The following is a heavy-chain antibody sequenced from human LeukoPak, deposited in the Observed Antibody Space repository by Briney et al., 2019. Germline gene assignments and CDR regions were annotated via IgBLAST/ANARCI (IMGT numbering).Heavy chain of an antibody. CDR3: ARPLNYYYYGMDV. V-gene: IGHV3-33*01. CDR2: IWYDGSNK. CDR1: GFTFSSYG. Sequence: GGSLRLSCAPSGFTFSSYGMHWVRQAPGKGLEWVAVIWYDGSNKYYADSVKGRFTISRDNSKNTLYLQMNSLRAEDTAVYYCARPLNYYYYGMDVWGQGTTVTVSS. D-gene: IGHD2-8*01. J-gene: IGHJ6*02.